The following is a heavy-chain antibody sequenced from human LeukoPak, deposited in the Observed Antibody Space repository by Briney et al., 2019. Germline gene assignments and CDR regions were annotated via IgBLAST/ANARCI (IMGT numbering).Heavy chain of an antibody. V-gene: IGHV1-2*02. CDR3: ARGGVVPAVTSY. D-gene: IGHD2-2*01. CDR1: GYTFTGYY. J-gene: IGHJ4*02. Sequence: ASVTVSCTASGYTFTGYYMHWVRQAPGQGLEWMGWINPNSGGTNYAQKFQGRVTMTRDTSISSAYMELSRLRSDDTAVYYCARGGVVPAVTSYWGQGTLVTVSS. CDR2: INPNSGGT.